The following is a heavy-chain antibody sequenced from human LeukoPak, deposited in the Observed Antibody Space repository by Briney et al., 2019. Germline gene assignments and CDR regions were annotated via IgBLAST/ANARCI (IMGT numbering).Heavy chain of an antibody. D-gene: IGHD3-22*01. Sequence: GGSLRLSCAASGFNFDDYGMSWVRQAPGKGLEWVSGINWNGGSTGYADPVKGRFTISRDNAKNSLYLQMNSLRAEDRALYYCARAGPGYYDAYYFDYWGQGTLVTVSS. CDR2: INWNGGST. CDR1: GFNFDDYG. J-gene: IGHJ4*02. CDR3: ARAGPGYYDAYYFDY. V-gene: IGHV3-20*04.